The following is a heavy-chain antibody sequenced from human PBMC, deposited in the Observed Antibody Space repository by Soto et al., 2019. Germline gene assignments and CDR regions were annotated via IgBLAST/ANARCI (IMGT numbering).Heavy chain of an antibody. D-gene: IGHD3-10*01. CDR3: ATTYGSGSTHFDY. V-gene: IGHV1-69*02. CDR1: GDTFNFYT. CDR2: IIPMLGMS. J-gene: IGHJ4*02. Sequence: QVQLVQSGAEVKKPGSSVRVSCTASGDTFNFYTISWVRQVPGQGPEWMGRIIPMLGMSNYAQKFQGRVTIMADKSTSTVYMNLSGLTSEDSAVYYCATTYGSGSTHFDYWGQGTLVTVSS.